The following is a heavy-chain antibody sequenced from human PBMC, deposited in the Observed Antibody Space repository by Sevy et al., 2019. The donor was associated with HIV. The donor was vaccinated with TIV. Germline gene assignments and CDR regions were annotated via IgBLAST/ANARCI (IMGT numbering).Heavy chain of an antibody. Sequence: ASVKVSCKASGGTFSSYAISWVRQAPGQGLEWMGGIIPIYGTANYAQKFQGRVTITADECTSTAYMELSSLRSEDTAVYYCARSTDGEVSGKFYYYYMDVWGKGTTVTVSS. D-gene: IGHD3-10*01. J-gene: IGHJ6*03. CDR1: GGTFSSYA. CDR2: IIPIYGTA. V-gene: IGHV1-69*13. CDR3: ARSTDGEVSGKFYYYYMDV.